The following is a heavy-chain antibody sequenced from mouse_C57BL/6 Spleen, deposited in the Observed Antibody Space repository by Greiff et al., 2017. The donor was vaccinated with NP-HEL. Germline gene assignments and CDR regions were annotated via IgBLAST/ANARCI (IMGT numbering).Heavy chain of an antibody. J-gene: IGHJ2*01. Sequence: VKLQQPGAELVRPGSSVKLSCKASGYTFTSYWMDWVKQRPGQGLEWIGNIYPSDSETHYNQKFKDKATLTVDKSSSTAYMQLSSLTSEDSAVYYCARGANGDYFDYWGQGTTLTVSS. CDR2: IYPSDSET. D-gene: IGHD4-1*01. CDR1: GYTFTSYW. V-gene: IGHV1-61*01. CDR3: ARGANGDYFDY.